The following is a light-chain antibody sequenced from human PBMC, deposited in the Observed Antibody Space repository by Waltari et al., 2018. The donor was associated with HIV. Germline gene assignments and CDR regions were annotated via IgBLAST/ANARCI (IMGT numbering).Light chain of an antibody. V-gene: IGLV2-11*01. J-gene: IGLJ3*02. CDR2: DVT. Sequence: QSALTHPRSVSGSPGQSVTTSCSGTRSDVAGYNYVTWYQQHPGKAPKLMIYDVTERPSGVPDRFSGSKSGNTASLTISGLQADDEADYYCCSYAGRYTWVFGGGTELTVL. CDR3: CSYAGRYTWV. CDR1: RSDVAGYNY.